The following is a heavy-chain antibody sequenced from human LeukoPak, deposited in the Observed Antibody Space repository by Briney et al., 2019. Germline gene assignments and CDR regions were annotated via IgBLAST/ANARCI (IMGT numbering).Heavy chain of an antibody. V-gene: IGHV1-46*01. J-gene: IGHJ6*03. CDR2: INPSSGGT. D-gene: IGHD2-2*01. CDR3: ASRMYVPAEYYYYMDV. Sequence: ASVKVSCKASGYTFTRHYMNWVRQAPGQGLEWMGKINPSSGGTGYAQKFQGRVTMTRDTSTSTVYMELTSLRSEDTAVYYCASRMYVPAEYYYYMDVWGKGTTVTVSS. CDR1: GYTFTRHY.